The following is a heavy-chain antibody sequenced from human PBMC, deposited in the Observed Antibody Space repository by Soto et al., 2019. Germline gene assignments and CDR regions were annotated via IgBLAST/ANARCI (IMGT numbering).Heavy chain of an antibody. D-gene: IGHD3-10*01. CDR2: ISGSGGST. Sequence: GSLRLSCAASGFTFSSYAMSWVRQAPGKGLEWVSAISGSGGSTYCADSVKGRFTISRDNSKNTLYLQMNSLRAEDTAVYYCAKEGALGSGSYYNLLSCYYYYMDVWGKGTTVTVSS. CDR1: GFTFSSYA. V-gene: IGHV3-23*01. CDR3: AKEGALGSGSYYNLLSCYYYYMDV. J-gene: IGHJ6*03.